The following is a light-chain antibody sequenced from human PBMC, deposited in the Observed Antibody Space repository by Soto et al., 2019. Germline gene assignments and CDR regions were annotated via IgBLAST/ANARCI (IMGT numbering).Light chain of an antibody. CDR2: DVS. J-gene: IGLJ1*01. CDR3: SSSTSSSTR. CDR1: SSDVGGYNY. Sequence: QSALTQPASVSGSPGQSITISCTGTSSDVGGYNYVSWYQQYPGKAPKLMIYDVSNRPSGVSNRFSGSKSGNTASLTISGLQAEDEADYYCSSSTSSSTRLGTGTKVT. V-gene: IGLV2-14*01.